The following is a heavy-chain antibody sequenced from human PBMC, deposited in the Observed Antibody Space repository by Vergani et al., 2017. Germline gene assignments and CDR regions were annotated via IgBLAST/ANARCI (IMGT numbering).Heavy chain of an antibody. CDR2: VKWNGDSS. Sequence: EVQLVESGGGVVRPGGSLRLSCAASGFTFGDYDMNWVRQAPGKGLEWVSRVKWNGDSSVYADSVKGRFTISRDNAKNSLYLQMNSLRAEDTAVYYCATDWRKGGVFDYWGQGTLVTVSS. V-gene: IGHV3-20*04. J-gene: IGHJ4*02. CDR1: GFTFGDYD. CDR3: ATDWRKGGVFDY. D-gene: IGHD3/OR15-3a*01.